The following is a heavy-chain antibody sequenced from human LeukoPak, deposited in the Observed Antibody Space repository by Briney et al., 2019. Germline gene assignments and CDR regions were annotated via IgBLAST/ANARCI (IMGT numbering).Heavy chain of an antibody. CDR1: GYSFTSYW. CDR3: ARLRYDIVVVPAATDPLSYYFDY. Sequence: GESLKISCKGSGYSFTSYWIGWVRQMPGKGLEWMGIIYPGDSDTRYSPSFQGQVTISADKSISTAYLQWSSLKASDTAIYYCARLRYDIVVVPAATDPLSYYFDYWGQGTLVTASS. V-gene: IGHV5-51*01. D-gene: IGHD2-2*01. J-gene: IGHJ4*02. CDR2: IYPGDSDT.